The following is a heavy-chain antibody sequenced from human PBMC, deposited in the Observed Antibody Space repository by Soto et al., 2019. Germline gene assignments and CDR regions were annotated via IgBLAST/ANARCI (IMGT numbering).Heavy chain of an antibody. J-gene: IGHJ2*01. CDR2: ISRSGSTI. Sequence: QVQLVESGGGLVKPGGSLRLSCAASGFTFSDYYMSWIRQAPGKGLEWVSYISRSGSTIYYADSVKGRFTISRDNAKNSLYLQMNSLRAEDTAVYYCARVKVKNDYGDYDRDPPPLLRQDWYFDLWGRGTLVTVSS. CDR1: GFTFSDYY. CDR3: ARVKVKNDYGDYDRDPPPLLRQDWYFDL. V-gene: IGHV3-11*01. D-gene: IGHD4-17*01.